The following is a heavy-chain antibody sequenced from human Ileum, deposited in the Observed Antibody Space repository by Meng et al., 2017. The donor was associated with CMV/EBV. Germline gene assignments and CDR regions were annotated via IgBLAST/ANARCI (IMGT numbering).Heavy chain of an antibody. V-gene: IGHV3-21*01. Sequence: GESPKTFCAVSGFSTYIMNWVRQAPGKGLEWISSITSTSNTIYYADSVKGRFTISRDNAKTSLYLQMNSLRVEDTAVYYCARQFPFDTTWGGMDVWGQGTTVTVSS. CDR3: ARQFPFDTTWGGMDV. D-gene: IGHD7-27*01. J-gene: IGHJ6*02. CDR2: ITSTSNTI. CDR1: GFSTYI.